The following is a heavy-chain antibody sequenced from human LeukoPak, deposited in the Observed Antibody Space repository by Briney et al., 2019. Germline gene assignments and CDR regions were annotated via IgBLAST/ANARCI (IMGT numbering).Heavy chain of an antibody. CDR3: VKELDSSGYFDF. CDR2: ISGSGGST. J-gene: IGHJ4*02. V-gene: IGHV3-23*01. D-gene: IGHD3-22*01. CDR1: GFTFRSFA. Sequence: GGSVRLSCAASGFTFRSFAMSWVRKAPGKGLECVSAISGSGGSTYYADSVKGRFTISRDNSKNTLYLQMNSLRAEDTAVYYCVKELDSSGYFDFWGQGTLVTVSS.